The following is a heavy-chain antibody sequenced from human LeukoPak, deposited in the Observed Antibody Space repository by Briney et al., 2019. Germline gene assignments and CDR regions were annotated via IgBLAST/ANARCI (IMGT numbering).Heavy chain of an antibody. Sequence: SETLSLTCSVSGDSISLSFYYWGWIRQPPGKALEWIGSVYYSGTTSYNPSLKSRVTISVDTSKNQFSLKLSSVTAADTAVYYCARSPWIQLWPHYYYYMDVWGKGTTVTVSS. D-gene: IGHD5-18*01. CDR3: ARSPWIQLWPHYYYYMDV. J-gene: IGHJ6*03. CDR1: GDSISLSFYY. CDR2: VYYSGTT. V-gene: IGHV4-39*07.